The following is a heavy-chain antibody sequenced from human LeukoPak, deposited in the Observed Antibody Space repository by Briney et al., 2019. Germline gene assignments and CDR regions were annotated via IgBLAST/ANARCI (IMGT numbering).Heavy chain of an antibody. J-gene: IGHJ3*02. CDR3: VKGSTYDSSGYYESDAFDI. CDR2: ISSNGGST. V-gene: IGHV3-64D*06. Sequence: GGSLRLSCSASGFTFSSYAMHSVRQAPGKGLEYVSAISSNGGSTYYADSVKGRFTISRDNSKNTLYLQMSSLRAEDTAVYYCVKGSTYDSSGYYESDAFDIWGQGTMVTVSS. CDR1: GFTFSSYA. D-gene: IGHD3-22*01.